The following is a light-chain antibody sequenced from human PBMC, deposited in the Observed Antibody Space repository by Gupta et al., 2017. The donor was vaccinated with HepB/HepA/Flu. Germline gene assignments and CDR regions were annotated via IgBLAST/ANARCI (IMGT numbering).Light chain of an antibody. CDR2: DVS. CDR3: QQDDTWPLT. V-gene: IGKV3-15*01. Sequence: EIVMTQSPATLSVSPGERVTLSCRASQNIRSNLAWCQQKPGQAPRLLIYDVSNRATGIPARFSGSGSGTEFTLTISSLQSEDFAVYYCQQDDTWPLTFGQGTKVETK. J-gene: IGKJ1*01. CDR1: QNIRSN.